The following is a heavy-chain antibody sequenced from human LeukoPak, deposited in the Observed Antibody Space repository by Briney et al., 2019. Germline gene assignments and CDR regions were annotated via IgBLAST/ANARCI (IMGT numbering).Heavy chain of an antibody. CDR1: GFTFSSYG. CDR3: AKDIASGLLEWLLYVGYFDY. Sequence: GGSLRLSCAASGFTFSSYGMHWVRQAPGKGLEWVAVIWYDGSNKYYADSVKGRFTISRDNSKNTLYLQMNSLRAEDTAVYYCAKDIASGLLEWLLYVGYFDYWGQGALVTVSS. D-gene: IGHD3-3*01. J-gene: IGHJ4*02. CDR2: IWYDGSNK. V-gene: IGHV3-33*06.